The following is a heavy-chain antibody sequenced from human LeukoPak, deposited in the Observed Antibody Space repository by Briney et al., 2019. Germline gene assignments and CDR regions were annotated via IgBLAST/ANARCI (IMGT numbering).Heavy chain of an antibody. V-gene: IGHV3-74*01. CDR3: LLQITYRELSDPDF. Sequence: PGGSLRLSCAASGFTFSRYAMHWVRHTPGMGLVWVSRLAADGSGTNYADSVKGRFTISRDSAMNSVSLQINSLRAEDTAVYYCLLQITYRELSDPDFRGPGTLVTVSS. CDR1: GFTFSRYA. D-gene: IGHD3-10*01. CDR2: LAADGSGT. J-gene: IGHJ4*02.